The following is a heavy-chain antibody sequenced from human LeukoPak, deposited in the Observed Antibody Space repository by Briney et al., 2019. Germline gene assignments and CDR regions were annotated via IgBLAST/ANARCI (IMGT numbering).Heavy chain of an antibody. CDR2: IYYSGST. J-gene: IGHJ4*02. CDR1: GGSISSSSYY. V-gene: IGHV4-39*07. D-gene: IGHD5-18*01. CDR3: ARSVVGYDNFDY. Sequence: PSETLSLTCTVSGGSISSSSYYWGWLRQPPGKGLEWIGSIYYSGSTYYNPSLKSRVTISVDTSKNQFSLKLNSVTASDTAMYYCARSVVGYDNFDYWGQGTLVTVSS.